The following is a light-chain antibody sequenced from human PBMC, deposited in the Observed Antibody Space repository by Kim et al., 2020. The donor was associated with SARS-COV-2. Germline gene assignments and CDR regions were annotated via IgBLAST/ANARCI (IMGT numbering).Light chain of an antibody. Sequence: QSVLTQPPSASGTPGQGVSISCSGSFSNIGGNNVNWYQHIPGRAPRLLIHTNNQRPSGVPDRFAGSKSDTSASLAISGLQSDDEADYYCAAWDGRLNAYVFGTGTKVTVL. CDR3: AAWDGRLNAYV. J-gene: IGLJ1*01. CDR2: TNN. CDR1: FSNIGGNN. V-gene: IGLV1-44*01.